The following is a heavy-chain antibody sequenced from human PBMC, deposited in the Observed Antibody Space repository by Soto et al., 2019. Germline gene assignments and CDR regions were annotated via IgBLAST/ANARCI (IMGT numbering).Heavy chain of an antibody. J-gene: IGHJ6*02. CDR2: IYWDDDK. CDR3: AHKGGRGAGMDV. Sequence: QITLKESGPTLVKPTQTLTLTCTFSGFSLSSSGAGVVWIRQPPGEALEWLALIYWDDDKRYSPFLKSRLTIPNDTSKNQVVLTLTNMDPVDTAAYYCAHKGGRGAGMDVWGQGTTVTVSS. V-gene: IGHV2-5*02. D-gene: IGHD2-15*01. CDR1: GFSLSSSGAG.